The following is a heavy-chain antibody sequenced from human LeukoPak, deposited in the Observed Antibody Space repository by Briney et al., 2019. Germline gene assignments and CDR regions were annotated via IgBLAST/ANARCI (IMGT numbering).Heavy chain of an antibody. CDR2: IYHTGST. J-gene: IGHJ4*02. D-gene: IGHD3-22*01. CDR3: ARGYFDSRGYSNPFDY. V-gene: IGHV4-59*01. Sequence: SETLSLTCTVSGASISSSYWSWIRQSSGKGLEWIGYIYHTGSTNYNPSLESRVTISVDRSKNQFSLKLTSVTAADAAVYYCARGYFDSRGYSNPFDYWGQGALVTVSS. CDR1: GASISSSY.